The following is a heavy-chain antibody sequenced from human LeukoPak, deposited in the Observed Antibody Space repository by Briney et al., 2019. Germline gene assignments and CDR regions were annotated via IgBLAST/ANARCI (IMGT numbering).Heavy chain of an antibody. CDR1: GFTFKSAW. J-gene: IGHJ4*02. D-gene: IGHD3-16*01. V-gene: IGHV3-7*01. CDR3: ARDFAYNTFDY. CDR2: IKEDGSAT. Sequence: GGSLRLSCAASGFTFKSAWMTWIRQAPGKGLEWVANIKEDGSATNYIDSVKGRFTISRDNTKNSLYMQLTSLRAEDTAVYYCARDFAYNTFDYWGQGTLVIVSS.